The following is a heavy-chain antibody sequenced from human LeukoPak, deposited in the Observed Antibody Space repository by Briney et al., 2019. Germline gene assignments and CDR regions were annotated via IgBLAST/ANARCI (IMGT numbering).Heavy chain of an antibody. CDR3: TRNGYGGNSYYYYMDV. CDR1: GFTFGDYV. J-gene: IGHJ6*03. Sequence: SLKISCTVSGFTFGDYVMSWFRQAPGKGLECVGFIISKTDGGTTEYAASVKGRFTISRDDSKSIAYLHVSSLKTEDTAVYYCTRNGYGGNSYYYYMDVWGKGTTVTVSS. D-gene: IGHD4-23*01. V-gene: IGHV3-49*03. CDR2: IISKTDGGTT.